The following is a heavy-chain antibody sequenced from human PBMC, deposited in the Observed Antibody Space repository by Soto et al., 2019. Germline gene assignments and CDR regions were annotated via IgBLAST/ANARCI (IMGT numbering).Heavy chain of an antibody. V-gene: IGHV3-74*01. Sequence: EVQLVESGGGLVQPGGSLRISCAASGFTFSGYWMHWVRQAPGKGLVWVSRIKSDGSTTNYADSVKGRFTMSRDNAKTTLYLQMNSLRAEDTAVYYCARGNSGMEVWSQGTTVTVYS. J-gene: IGHJ6*02. CDR3: ARGNSGMEV. CDR1: GFTFSGYW. CDR2: IKSDGSTT.